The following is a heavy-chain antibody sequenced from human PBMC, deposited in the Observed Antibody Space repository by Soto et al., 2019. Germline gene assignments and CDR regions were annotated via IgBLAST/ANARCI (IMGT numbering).Heavy chain of an antibody. D-gene: IGHD2-2*01. CDR2: IIPIFGTA. CDR1: GGTFSSYA. V-gene: IGHV1-69*12. CDR3: ARVTDIVLVPARYYYYYYGMDV. J-gene: IGHJ6*02. Sequence: QVQLVQSGAEVKKPGSSVKVSCKASGGTFSSYAISWVRQAPGQGLEWMGGIIPIFGTANYAQKFQGRVTITADESTSXXYXEPXSLRSEDTAVYYCARVTDIVLVPARYYYYYYGMDVWGQGTTVTVSS.